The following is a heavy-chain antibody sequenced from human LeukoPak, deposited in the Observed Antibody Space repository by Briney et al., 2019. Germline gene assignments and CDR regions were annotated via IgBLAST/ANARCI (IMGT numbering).Heavy chain of an antibody. V-gene: IGHV3-11*04. CDR2: ISSSGSTI. D-gene: IGHD3-22*01. CDR1: GFTFSDYY. J-gene: IGHJ5*02. CDR3: ANDLAPAYYYDTTGYYGA. Sequence: SGGSLRLSCAASGFTFSDYYMSWIRQAPGKGLEWVSYISSSGSTIYYADSVKGRFTISRDNSEDTLYLQMNSLRVEDTAAYYCANDLAPAYYYDTTGYYGAWGQGTLVTVSS.